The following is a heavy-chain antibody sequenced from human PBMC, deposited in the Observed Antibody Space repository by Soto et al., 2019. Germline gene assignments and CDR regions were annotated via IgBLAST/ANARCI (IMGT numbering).Heavy chain of an antibody. CDR2: ISGTSGRT. CDR1: GFTFSSYA. Sequence: EVQLLESGGGLVQPGGSLRLSCAASGFTFSSYAMNWVRQAPGKGLEWVSSISGTSGRTYYADSVEGRFTISRDKSKNTLYLQIDSLTGEATAIYYCAKDESSGWYSFDYWGQGTLVSVSS. V-gene: IGHV3-23*01. D-gene: IGHD6-19*01. CDR3: AKDESSGWYSFDY. J-gene: IGHJ4*02.